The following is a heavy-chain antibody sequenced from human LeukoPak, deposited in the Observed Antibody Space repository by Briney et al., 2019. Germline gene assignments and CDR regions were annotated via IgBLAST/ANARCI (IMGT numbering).Heavy chain of an antibody. CDR3: ARLRGVTDTAMVIFDYYFDY. J-gene: IGHJ4*02. V-gene: IGHV3-23*01. CDR2: VSGSAGGT. CDR1: GFTFSSYA. Sequence: PGGSLRLSCAASGFTFSSYAMMWVRQAPGKGLEWVSTVSGSAGGTYYADSVKGRFTISRDNSKNTLYLLMNSLRAEDTAVYYCARLRGVTDTAMVIFDYYFDYWGQGTLVTVSS. D-gene: IGHD5-18*01.